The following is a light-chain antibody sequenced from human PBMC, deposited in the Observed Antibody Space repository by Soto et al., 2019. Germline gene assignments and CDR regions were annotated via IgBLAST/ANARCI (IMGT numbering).Light chain of an antibody. Sequence: EIVLTQSPGTLSLSPGERATLSCRASQSVNSNYLAWYQQKPGQGPRVLMYGASSRATGIPDRFSGSGSGTDCTLTISRLEPEDFAVYYCQPYDSPPRTFSQGTKVEIK. J-gene: IGKJ1*01. CDR3: QPYDSPPRT. CDR1: QSVNSNY. V-gene: IGKV3-20*01. CDR2: GAS.